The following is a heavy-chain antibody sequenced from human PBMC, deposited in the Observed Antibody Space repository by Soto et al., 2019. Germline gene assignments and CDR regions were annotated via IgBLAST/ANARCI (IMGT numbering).Heavy chain of an antibody. J-gene: IGHJ3*02. CDR2: ISSSSSYI. CDR3: ASFYIWGSTTLDAFDI. D-gene: IGHD3-16*01. Sequence: GGSLRLSCAASGFTFSSYSMNWVRQAPGKGLEWVSSISSSSSYIYYADSVKGRFTISRDNAKNSLYLQMNSLRAEDTAVYYCASFYIWGSTTLDAFDIWGQGTMVTVSS. V-gene: IGHV3-21*01. CDR1: GFTFSSYS.